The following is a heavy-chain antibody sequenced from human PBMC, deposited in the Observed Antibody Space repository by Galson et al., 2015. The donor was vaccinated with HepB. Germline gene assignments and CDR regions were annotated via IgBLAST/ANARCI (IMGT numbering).Heavy chain of an antibody. V-gene: IGHV3-21*01. J-gene: IGHJ6*03. CDR1: GFTFSSYN. CDR2: IVSSSRTYI. D-gene: IGHD2-2*01. CDR3: ARGPIVVVPAAIHPRYYYYMDV. Sequence: SLRLSCAAFGFTFSSYNMNWVRQTPGKGLEWVSSIVSSSRTYIYYADSVKGRFTISRDNAKNSLFLQMHSLRAEDTAVYYCARGPIVVVPAAIHPRYYYYMDVWGKGTTVTVSS.